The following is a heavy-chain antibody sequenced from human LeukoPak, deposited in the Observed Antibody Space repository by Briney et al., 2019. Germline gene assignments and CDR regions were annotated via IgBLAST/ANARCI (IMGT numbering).Heavy chain of an antibody. J-gene: IGHJ3*02. CDR3: ARLVSSSDAFDI. CDR1: GGSISSANYY. CDR2: IYYSGST. V-gene: IGHV4-61*01. D-gene: IGHD2-15*01. Sequence: SETLSLTCTVSGGSISSANYYWSWIRQHPGKGLEWIGYIYYSGSTNYNPSLKSRVTISLDTSKNQFSLKLSSVTAADTAVYYCARLVSSSDAFDIWGQGTMVTVSS.